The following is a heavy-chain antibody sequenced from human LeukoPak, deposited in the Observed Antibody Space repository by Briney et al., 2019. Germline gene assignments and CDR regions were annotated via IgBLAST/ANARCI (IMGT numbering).Heavy chain of an antibody. D-gene: IGHD2-15*01. CDR2: INPSGGST. J-gene: IGHJ5*02. CDR1: GYTFTSYY. V-gene: IGHV1-46*01. Sequence: ASVKVSCKASGYTFTSYYMHWVRQAPGRGLEWMGIINPSGGSTSYAQKFQGRVTMTRDMSTSTVYMELSSLRSEDTAVYYCARGTRLHCSGGSCYPNWFDPWGQGTLVTVSS. CDR3: ARGTRLHCSGGSCYPNWFDP.